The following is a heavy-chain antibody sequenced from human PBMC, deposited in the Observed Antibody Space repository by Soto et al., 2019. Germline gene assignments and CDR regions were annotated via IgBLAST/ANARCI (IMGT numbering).Heavy chain of an antibody. D-gene: IGHD6-13*01. Sequence: SETLSLTCTVSGGSLSSYYWSWIRQPPGKGLEWIGYIYYSGSTNYNPSLKSRVTISVDTSKNQFSLKLSSVTAADTAVYYCARHGPIAAAAPVFDYWGRGTLVTVSS. CDR3: ARHGPIAAAAPVFDY. CDR2: IYYSGST. CDR1: GGSLSSYY. V-gene: IGHV4-59*08. J-gene: IGHJ4*02.